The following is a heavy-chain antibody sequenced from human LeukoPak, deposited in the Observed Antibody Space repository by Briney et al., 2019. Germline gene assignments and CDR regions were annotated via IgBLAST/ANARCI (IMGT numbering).Heavy chain of an antibody. D-gene: IGHD6-6*01. J-gene: IGHJ3*02. CDR3: ARVRAGYSSSSRAFDI. CDR1: GGSFSGYY. Sequence: KASETLSLTCAVYGGSFSGYYWSWIRQPPGKGLDWIGEINHSGSTSYNPSLKSRVTISVDTSKNQFSLKLSSVTAADTAVYYCARVRAGYSSSSRAFDIWGQGTMVTVSS. V-gene: IGHV4-34*01. CDR2: INHSGST.